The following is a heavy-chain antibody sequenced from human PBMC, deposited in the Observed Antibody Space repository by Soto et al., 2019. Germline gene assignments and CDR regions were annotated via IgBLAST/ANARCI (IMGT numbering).Heavy chain of an antibody. D-gene: IGHD3-9*01. J-gene: IGHJ6*02. CDR2: IYYSGST. CDR1: GGSISSGGYY. Sequence: QVQLQESGPGLVKPSQTLSLTCTVSGGSISSGGYYWSWIRQHPGKGLEWIGYIYYSGSTYYNPSLKSRVTISVDTSKNQFSLKLSSVTAADTAVYYCARAATYYDILTGEYYYYGMDVWGQGTTVTVSS. V-gene: IGHV4-31*03. CDR3: ARAATYYDILTGEYYYYGMDV.